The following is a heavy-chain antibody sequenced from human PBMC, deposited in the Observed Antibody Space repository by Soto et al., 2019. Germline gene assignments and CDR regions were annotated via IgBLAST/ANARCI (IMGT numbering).Heavy chain of an antibody. CDR1: GYTFTGYY. Sequence: QVQLVQSGAEVKKPGASVKVSCKAPGYTFTGYYMHWVRQAPGQGLEWMGWINPNSGGTNYAQKFQGRVTMTRDTSISTAYMELSRLRSDDTAVYYCARGGGVYSSSNNRFDPWGQGTLVTVSS. CDR2: INPNSGGT. CDR3: ARGGGVYSSSNNRFDP. V-gene: IGHV1-2*02. D-gene: IGHD6-6*01. J-gene: IGHJ5*02.